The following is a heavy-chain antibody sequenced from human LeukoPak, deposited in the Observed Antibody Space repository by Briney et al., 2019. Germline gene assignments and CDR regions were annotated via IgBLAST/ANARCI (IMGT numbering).Heavy chain of an antibody. CDR1: GDSVSSNSAA. Sequence: SQTLSLTCAISGDSVSSNSAAWNWIRQSPSRGLEWLGRTYHRSKWYNDYAVSVKSRITINPDTSKNQFSLQLNSVTPEDTAVYYCARADIVTTYYYYGMDVWGQGTTVTVSS. V-gene: IGHV6-1*01. D-gene: IGHD5-12*01. CDR3: ARADIVTTYYYYGMDV. CDR2: TYHRSKWYN. J-gene: IGHJ6*02.